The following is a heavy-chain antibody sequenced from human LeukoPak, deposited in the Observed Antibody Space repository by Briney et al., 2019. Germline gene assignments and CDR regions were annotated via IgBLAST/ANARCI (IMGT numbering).Heavy chain of an antibody. D-gene: IGHD5-24*01. CDR2: IQYNGGNQ. CDR1: GFIFNNHG. Sequence: GGSLKLLWGASGFIFNNHGMHWVRQAPGEGVEWAAFIQYNGGNQYYADSVKGRFSISKTNSNNPLYLQRNSLEAKDLPIYSCPKRTGRHTREYWGQGTLVTVSS. V-gene: IGHV3-30*02. J-gene: IGHJ4*02. CDR3: PKRTGRHTREY.